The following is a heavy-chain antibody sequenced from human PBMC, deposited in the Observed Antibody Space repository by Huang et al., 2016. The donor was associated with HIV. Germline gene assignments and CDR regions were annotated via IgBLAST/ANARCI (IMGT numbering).Heavy chain of an antibody. CDR3: AREFPETCYFDY. J-gene: IGHJ4*02. Sequence: QVQLVQSGAEMKKPGASVTVSCKASGYTFTNYFVHWVRQAPGQGLEWVGRIDPSSGRTHYPQKFQDRVTMTSDTSTSIVYMELNSLRSEDTAVYYCAREFPETCYFDYWGQGTLVAVSS. CDR1: GYTFTNYF. V-gene: IGHV1-46*01. CDR2: IDPSSGRT.